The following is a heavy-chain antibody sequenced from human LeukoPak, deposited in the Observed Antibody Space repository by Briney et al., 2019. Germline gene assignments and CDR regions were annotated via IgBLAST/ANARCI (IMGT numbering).Heavy chain of an antibody. D-gene: IGHD6-13*01. Sequence: GGSLRLSCAASGFTFSNYDMSWVRQAPGKGLEWVSSISGSGGGTYYADSVKGRFTISRDNSKNTLYPQMNSLRAEDTAVYYCARSYSSSWYPLNYWGQGTLVTVSS. CDR2: ISGSGGGT. J-gene: IGHJ4*02. V-gene: IGHV3-23*01. CDR1: GFTFSNYD. CDR3: ARSYSSSWYPLNY.